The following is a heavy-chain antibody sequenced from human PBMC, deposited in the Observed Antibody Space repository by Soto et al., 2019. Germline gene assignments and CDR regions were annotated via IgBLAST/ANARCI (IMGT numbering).Heavy chain of an antibody. Sequence: QVQLVQSVAEVKKPGSSVKVSCKASGGTFSSYAISWVRQAPGQGLEWMGGIIPIFGTANYAQKFQGRVTSTADESTSTAYMELSSLRSEDTAVYYCALGATIDYYYGMDGWGQGTTVTVSS. CDR2: IIPIFGTA. D-gene: IGHD1-26*01. CDR1: GGTFSSYA. CDR3: ALGATIDYYYGMDG. V-gene: IGHV1-69*01. J-gene: IGHJ6*02.